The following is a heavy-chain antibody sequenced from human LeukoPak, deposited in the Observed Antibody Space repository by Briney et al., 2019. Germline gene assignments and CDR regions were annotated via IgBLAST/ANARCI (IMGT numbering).Heavy chain of an antibody. Sequence: GGSLRLSCAASGFTVSSNYMSWVRQAPGKGLEWVSVIYSGGSTYYADSVKGRFTISRDNAKNSLYLQMNSLRAEDTAVYYCARSTTVTTFTQLGYWGQGTLVTVSS. CDR1: GFTVSSNY. CDR2: IYSGGST. V-gene: IGHV3-53*01. CDR3: ARSTTVTTFTQLGY. D-gene: IGHD4-17*01. J-gene: IGHJ4*02.